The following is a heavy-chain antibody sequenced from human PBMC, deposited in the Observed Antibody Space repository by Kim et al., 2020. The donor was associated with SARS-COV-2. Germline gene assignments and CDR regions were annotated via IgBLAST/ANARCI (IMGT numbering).Heavy chain of an antibody. Sequence: SETLSLTCTVSGGSISSYYWSWIRQPPGKGLEWIGYIYYSGSTNYNPSLKSRVTISVDTSKNQFSLKLSSVTAADTAVYYCARLGDSSAKLRWYYYGMDVWGQGTTVTVSS. CDR1: GGSISSYY. CDR2: IYYSGST. CDR3: ARLGDSSAKLRWYYYGMDV. D-gene: IGHD3-22*01. J-gene: IGHJ6*02. V-gene: IGHV4-59*08.